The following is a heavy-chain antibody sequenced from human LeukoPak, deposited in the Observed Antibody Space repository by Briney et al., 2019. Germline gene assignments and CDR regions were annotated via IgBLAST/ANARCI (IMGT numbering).Heavy chain of an antibody. CDR3: ARHVRFEGVDY. CDR1: AFGFNIYA. D-gene: IGHD3-16*01. Sequence: GGSLRLSCVASAFGFNIYAMSWVRQAPGKGLEWVANIKQDGSEKYYVDSVKGRFTISRDNAKNSLFLQMNSLRAEDTAVYYCARHVRFEGVDYWGQGTLVTVSS. J-gene: IGHJ4*02. CDR2: IKQDGSEK. V-gene: IGHV3-7*01.